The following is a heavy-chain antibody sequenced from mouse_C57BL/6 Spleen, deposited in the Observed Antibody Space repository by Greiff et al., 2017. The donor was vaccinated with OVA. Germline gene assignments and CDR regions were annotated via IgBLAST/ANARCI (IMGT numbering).Heavy chain of an antibody. J-gene: IGHJ1*03. V-gene: IGHV5-16*01. D-gene: IGHD1-1*01. CDR3: ARDLHGSSYSYWYFDV. Sequence: EVKLMESEGGLVQPGSSMKLSCTASGFTFSDYYMAWVRQVPEKGLEWVANINYDGSSTYYLDSLKSRFIISRDNAKNILYLQMSSLKSEDTATYYCARDLHGSSYSYWYFDVWGTGTTVTVSS. CDR1: GFTFSDYY. CDR2: INYDGSST.